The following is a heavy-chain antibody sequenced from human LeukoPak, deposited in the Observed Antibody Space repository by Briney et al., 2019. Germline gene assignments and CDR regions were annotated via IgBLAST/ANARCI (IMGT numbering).Heavy chain of an antibody. D-gene: IGHD6-19*01. CDR1: GFTFSSYD. Sequence: GGSLRLSCAASGFTFSSYDMHWVRQATGKGLEWVSAIGTAGDTYYPGSVKGRFTISRENAKNSLYLQMNSLRAGDTAVYYCARGSGWYPSDYWGQGTLVTVSS. CDR2: IGTAGDT. J-gene: IGHJ4*02. V-gene: IGHV3-13*01. CDR3: ARGSGWYPSDY.